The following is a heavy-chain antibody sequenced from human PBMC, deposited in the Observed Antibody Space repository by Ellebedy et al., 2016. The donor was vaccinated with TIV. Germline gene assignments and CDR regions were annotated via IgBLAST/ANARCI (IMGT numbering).Heavy chain of an antibody. J-gene: IGHJ4*02. CDR1: GFTFSSYG. CDR3: ARDSSEVFDY. Sequence: GESLKISCAASGFTFSSYGMHWVRQAPGKGLEWVAVIWYDGSNKYYADSVKGRFTISRDNSKNTLYLQMNSLRAEDTAVYYCARDSSEVFDYWGQGTLVTVSS. CDR2: IWYDGSNK. V-gene: IGHV3-33*01.